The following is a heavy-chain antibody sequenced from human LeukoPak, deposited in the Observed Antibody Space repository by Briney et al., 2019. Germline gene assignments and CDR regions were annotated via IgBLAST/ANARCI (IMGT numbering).Heavy chain of an antibody. Sequence: SETLSLTCTVSGGSISSYYWSWIRQPPGKGLEWIGYIYYSGSTNYNPSLKSRVTISVDTSKNQFSLKLSSVTAADTAVYYCAHSSGYYSGILRAFDIWGQGTMVTVSS. CDR1: GGSISSYY. J-gene: IGHJ3*02. V-gene: IGHV4-59*12. CDR2: IYYSGST. D-gene: IGHD3-22*01. CDR3: AHSSGYYSGILRAFDI.